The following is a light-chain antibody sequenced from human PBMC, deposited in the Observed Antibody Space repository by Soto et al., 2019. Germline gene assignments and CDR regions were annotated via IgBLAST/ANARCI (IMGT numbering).Light chain of an antibody. CDR3: MQALQTPRT. J-gene: IGKJ1*01. Sequence: DIVMTQSPLSLPVSPGEPASISCRSSQSLLHSNGYNYLDWYLQKPGQSPQLLIYLGSNRASGVPDRFSGSGSGTDFTQKISRVEAEDVGVYYCMQALQTPRTFGQGTKVEIE. CDR1: QSLLHSNGYNY. CDR2: LGS. V-gene: IGKV2-28*01.